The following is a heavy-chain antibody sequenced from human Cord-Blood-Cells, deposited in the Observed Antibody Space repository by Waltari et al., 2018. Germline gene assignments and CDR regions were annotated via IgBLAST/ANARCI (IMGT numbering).Heavy chain of an antibody. J-gene: IGHJ3*02. CDR1: GFTVRSNY. CDR3: ATSDAFDI. CDR2: IYSGGST. Sequence: EVQLVASGGGLVQPGVSLRLTCAASGFTVRSNYMSWVRQAPGKGLEWVSVIYSGGSTYYADSVKGRFTISRDNSKNTLYLQMNSLRAEDTAVYYCATSDAFDIWGQGTMVTVSS. V-gene: IGHV3-66*01.